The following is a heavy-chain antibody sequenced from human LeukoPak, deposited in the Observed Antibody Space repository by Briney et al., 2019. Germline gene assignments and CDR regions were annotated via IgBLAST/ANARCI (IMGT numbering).Heavy chain of an antibody. CDR2: IIPIFGTA. V-gene: IGHV1-69*05. J-gene: IGHJ4*02. CDR3: AREGETAVAAPYYFDY. CDR1: GGTFSSYA. Sequence: SVKVSCKASGGTFSSYAISWVRQAPGQGLEWMGRIIPIFGTANYAQKFQGTVTITTDESTSTAYMELSSLRTEDTAVYYCAREGETAVAAPYYFDYWGQGTLVTVSS. D-gene: IGHD6-19*01.